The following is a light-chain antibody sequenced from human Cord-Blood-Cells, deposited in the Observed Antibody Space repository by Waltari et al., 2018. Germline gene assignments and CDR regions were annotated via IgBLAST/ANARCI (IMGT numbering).Light chain of an antibody. J-gene: IGKJ1*01. CDR3: QQYGSYQT. Sequence: EIVLTQSPGTLSLSPGERATLSCRASQSVSSSYLAWYQQKPGQAPRLLIYGAASRATGITDRFSGSGSATDFTLTISRLQPEDVAVYYCQQYGSYQTFGQGTKVEIK. CDR1: QSVSSSY. V-gene: IGKV3-20*01. CDR2: GAA.